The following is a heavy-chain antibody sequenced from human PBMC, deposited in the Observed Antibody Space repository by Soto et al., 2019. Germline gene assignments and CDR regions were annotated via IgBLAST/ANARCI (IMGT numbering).Heavy chain of an antibody. CDR1: GFTVSSNY. Sequence: GGSLRLSCAASGFTVSSNYMSWVRQAPGKGLEWVSVIYSGGSTYYADSVKGRFTISRDNSKNTLYLQMNSLRAEDTAVYYCASRADSSSWYYYYYYYMDVWGKGTTVTVSS. V-gene: IGHV3-66*01. J-gene: IGHJ6*03. CDR2: IYSGGST. D-gene: IGHD6-13*01. CDR3: ASRADSSSWYYYYYYYMDV.